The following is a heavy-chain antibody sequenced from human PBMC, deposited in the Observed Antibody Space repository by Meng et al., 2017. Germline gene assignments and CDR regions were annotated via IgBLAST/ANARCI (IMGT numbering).Heavy chain of an antibody. Sequence: SVKVSCKASGGTFSSYAISWVRQAPGQGLEWMGGIIPIFGTANYAQKFQGRVTITTVESTSTAYMELSSLRSEDTAVYYCARDSWRGYSYGYWVDYYYGMDVWGQGTTVTVSS. CDR2: IIPIFGTA. CDR3: ARDSWRGYSYGYWVDYYYGMDV. V-gene: IGHV1-69*05. J-gene: IGHJ6*02. CDR1: GGTFSSYA. D-gene: IGHD5-18*01.